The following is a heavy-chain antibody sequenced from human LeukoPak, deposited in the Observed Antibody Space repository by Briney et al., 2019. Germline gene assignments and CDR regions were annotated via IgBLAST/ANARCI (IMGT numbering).Heavy chain of an antibody. V-gene: IGHV3-13*01. CDR1: GFTFTNYD. CDR3: AREEGSHYCGRAPNGLDT. Sequence: GGSLRLSCRASGFTFTNYDMYWVRQAPGKGLEWVSTIGPAGDAYYAGSVRGRFTISRENAKNSFYIQMNNLRAGDSATYYCAREEGSHYCGRAPNGLDTWGQGTTVTVSS. CDR2: IGPAGDA. D-gene: IGHD3-10*01. J-gene: IGHJ6*02.